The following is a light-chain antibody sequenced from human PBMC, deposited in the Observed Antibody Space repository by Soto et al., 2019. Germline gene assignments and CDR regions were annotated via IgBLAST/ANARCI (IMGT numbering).Light chain of an antibody. J-gene: IGKJ1*01. V-gene: IGKV3-15*01. CDR1: QCVSSN. CDR3: QHYNNWPPAWT. CDR2: GAS. Sequence: EVVLSQSAGTLSLSAGERATLSCRAIQCVSSNLAWYQQKPGQAPRLLIYGASTRATGIPARFSGSGSGTEFTLTISSLQSEDFAVYYCQHYNNWPPAWTFGQGTKVDI.